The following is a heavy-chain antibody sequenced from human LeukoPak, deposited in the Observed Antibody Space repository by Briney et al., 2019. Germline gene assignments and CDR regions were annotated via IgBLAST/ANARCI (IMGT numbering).Heavy chain of an antibody. V-gene: IGHV3-48*03. J-gene: IGHJ3*02. CDR3: ARRKDSSGSGAFDI. D-gene: IGHD6-19*01. CDR2: ISSGTTTI. CDR1: GFTFSSYE. Sequence: PGGSLRLSCTASGFTFSSYEMNWVRQAPGKGLEWVSYISSGTTTIYYADSVKGRFTISRDNAKNSLYLQMNSLRAEDTAVYYCARRKDSSGSGAFDIWGQGTMVTVSS.